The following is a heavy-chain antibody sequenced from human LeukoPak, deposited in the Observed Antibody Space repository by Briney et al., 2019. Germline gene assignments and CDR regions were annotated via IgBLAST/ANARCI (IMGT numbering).Heavy chain of an antibody. CDR3: GRDLGGRSGY. Sequence: GGSLRLSCAASGFTFSSYAMHWVRQAPGKGLEWVAVISYDGSNKYYADSVKGRFSISRDNAKNTLYLQMNSLRAEDTAVYYCGRDLGGRSGYWGQGTLVTVSS. D-gene: IGHD1-26*01. J-gene: IGHJ4*02. V-gene: IGHV3-30*04. CDR1: GFTFSSYA. CDR2: ISYDGSNK.